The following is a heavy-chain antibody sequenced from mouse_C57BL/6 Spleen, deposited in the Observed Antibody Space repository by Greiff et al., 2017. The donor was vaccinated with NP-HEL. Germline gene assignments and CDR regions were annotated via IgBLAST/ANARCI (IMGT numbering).Heavy chain of an antibody. CDR3: ARTGLLRGCAMDY. CDR2: IYPGDGDT. Sequence: QVQLQQSGPELVKPGASVKISCKASGHAFSSSWMNWVKQRPGRGLEWIGRIYPGDGDTNYNGKFKGKATLTADKSSSTAYMQRSSLPSEDTAVYFCARTGLLRGCAMDYWGQGTSVTVSS. J-gene: IGHJ4*01. V-gene: IGHV1-82*01. CDR1: GHAFSSSW. D-gene: IGHD1-1*01.